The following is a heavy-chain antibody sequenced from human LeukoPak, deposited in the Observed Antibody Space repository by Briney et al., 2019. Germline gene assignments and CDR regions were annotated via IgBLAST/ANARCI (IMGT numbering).Heavy chain of an antibody. Sequence: GGSLRLSCATSALTFSSYAMSWVRQAPGKGLEWVSTISGSGGTTYYADSVKGRVTISRDNSKNTLYLQMKSLRAEDTAVYYCARGGSSGFYNHFASWGQGTLVTVSS. CDR2: ISGSGGTT. J-gene: IGHJ4*02. CDR1: ALTFSSYA. V-gene: IGHV3-23*01. D-gene: IGHD3-22*01. CDR3: ARGGSSGFYNHFAS.